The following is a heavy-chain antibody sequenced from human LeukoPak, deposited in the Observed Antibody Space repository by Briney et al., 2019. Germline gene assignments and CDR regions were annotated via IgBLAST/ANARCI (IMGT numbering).Heavy chain of an antibody. V-gene: IGHV4-34*01. D-gene: IGHD6-13*01. CDR2: INHSGST. J-gene: IGHJ5*02. Sequence: SETLSLTCAAYGGSFSGYYWSWIRQPPGKGLEWIGEINHSGSTNYNPSLKSRVTISVDTSKNQFSLKLSSVTAADTAVYYCARGGRGSSWYRSGDWFDPWGQGTLVTVSS. CDR3: ARGGRGSSWYRSGDWFDP. CDR1: GGSFSGYY.